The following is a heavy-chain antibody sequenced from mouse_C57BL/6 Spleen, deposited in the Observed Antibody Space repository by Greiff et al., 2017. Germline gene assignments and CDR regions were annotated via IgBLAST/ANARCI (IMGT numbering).Heavy chain of an antibody. CDR3: AREDGYYPYAMDY. CDR2: INPNNGGT. J-gene: IGHJ4*01. Sequence: VQLQQSGPELVKPGASVKVPCKASGYTFTDYNMDWVKQSHGKSLEWIGDINPNNGGTIYNQKFKGKATLTVDKSSSTAYMELRSLTSEDTAVYYCAREDGYYPYAMDYWGQGTSVTVSS. D-gene: IGHD2-3*01. V-gene: IGHV1-18*01. CDR1: GYTFTDYN.